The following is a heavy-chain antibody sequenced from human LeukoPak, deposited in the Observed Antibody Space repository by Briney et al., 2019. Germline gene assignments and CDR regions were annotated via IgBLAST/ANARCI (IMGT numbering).Heavy chain of an antibody. D-gene: IGHD2-15*01. CDR1: GGSISSGGYY. Sequence: SQTLSLTCTVSGGSISSGGYYWSWIRQHPGKGLEWIGYIYYSGSTYYNPPLKSRVTISVDTSKNQFSLKLSSVTAADTAVYYCARVPVVVAGKYYFDYWGQGTLVTVSS. V-gene: IGHV4-31*03. CDR2: IYYSGST. J-gene: IGHJ4*02. CDR3: ARVPVVVAGKYYFDY.